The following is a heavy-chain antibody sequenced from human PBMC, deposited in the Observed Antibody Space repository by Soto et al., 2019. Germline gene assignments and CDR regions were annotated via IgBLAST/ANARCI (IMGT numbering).Heavy chain of an antibody. J-gene: IGHJ6*02. V-gene: IGHV1-2*04. CDR3: ARSGNFYPRYYYYYGMDV. CDR2: INPNSGGT. D-gene: IGHD3-10*01. Sequence: ASVKVSCKASGYTFTGYYMHWVRQAPGQGLEWMGWINPNSGGTNYAQKFQGWVTMTRDTSISTAYMELSRLRSDDTAVYYCARSGNFYPRYYYYYGMDVWGQGTKVT. CDR1: GYTFTGYY.